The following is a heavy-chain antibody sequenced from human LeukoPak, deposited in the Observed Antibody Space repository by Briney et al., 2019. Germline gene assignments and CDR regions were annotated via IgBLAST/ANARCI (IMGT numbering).Heavy chain of an antibody. V-gene: IGHV1-18*01. CDR1: GYTFTSYV. D-gene: IGHD5-12*01. CDR2: ISVYNGNT. Sequence: ASVKVSCKASGYTFTSYVITWVRQAPGRGVEWMGWISVYNGNTKYAQKRQGRVTQPTDTTTSTDYMELRSLRSDDRAVYYCSRRDIVAINAGEYWGEGTLLTVST. CDR3: SRRDIVAINAGEY. J-gene: IGHJ4*02.